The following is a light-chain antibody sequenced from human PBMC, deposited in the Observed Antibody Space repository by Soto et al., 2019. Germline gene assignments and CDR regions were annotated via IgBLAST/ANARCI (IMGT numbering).Light chain of an antibody. V-gene: IGKV3-15*01. Sequence: EIVMTQSPATLSVSPGERATLSCRASQSVSSNLAWYQQQPGQAPRLLIYGASTRDTGIPARFSGSGSGTEFTLNISGLQSEDFAVYYCQQYNNWPPRTFGQGTKVEIK. CDR2: GAS. J-gene: IGKJ1*01. CDR1: QSVSSN. CDR3: QQYNNWPPRT.